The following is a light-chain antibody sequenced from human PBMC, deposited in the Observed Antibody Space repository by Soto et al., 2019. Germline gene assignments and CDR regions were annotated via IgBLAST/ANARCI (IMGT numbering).Light chain of an antibody. CDR3: QHYDTPFT. Sequence: DTVLTQSPGTLSLTSGERATLSCRASQSISGTYLAWYQQKPGQSPRLLIYSASTRAPGIPDRFSGSGSGTDFTLTISRLEPEDFALYYCQHYDTPFTFGPGTKVDIK. CDR2: SAS. CDR1: QSISGTY. V-gene: IGKV3-20*01. J-gene: IGKJ3*01.